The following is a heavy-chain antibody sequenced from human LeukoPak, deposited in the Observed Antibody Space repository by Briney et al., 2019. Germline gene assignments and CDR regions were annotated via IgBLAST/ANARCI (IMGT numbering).Heavy chain of an antibody. Sequence: SETLSLTCTVSGGSISSYYWSWIRQPAGKGLEWIGRIYTSGSTNYNPSLKSRVTMSVDTSKNQFSLKLSSVTAADTAVYYCAREDYVWGSYRSVWFDPWGQGTLVTVSS. CDR3: AREDYVWGSYRSVWFDP. V-gene: IGHV4-4*07. J-gene: IGHJ5*02. CDR1: GGSISSYY. CDR2: IYTSGST. D-gene: IGHD3-16*02.